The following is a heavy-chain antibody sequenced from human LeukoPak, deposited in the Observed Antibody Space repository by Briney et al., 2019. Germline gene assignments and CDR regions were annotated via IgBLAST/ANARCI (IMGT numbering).Heavy chain of an antibody. V-gene: IGHV1-2*02. Sequence: ASVKVSCKASGYTFTGYYMHWVRQAPGQGLEWMGWLNPDSGGTQYAQKFQGRVTLTRDTSITTVYMELSRLTSDDTAIFYCAVAPGDYWGQGTLVTVSS. J-gene: IGHJ4*02. CDR2: LNPDSGGT. D-gene: IGHD2-21*01. CDR1: GYTFTGYY. CDR3: AVAPGDY.